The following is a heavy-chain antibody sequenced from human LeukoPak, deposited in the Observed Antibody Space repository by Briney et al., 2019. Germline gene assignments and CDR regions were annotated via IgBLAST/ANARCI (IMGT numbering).Heavy chain of an antibody. V-gene: IGHV3-30*02. D-gene: IGHD3-3*01. CDR3: AGDFWSGYRGLSAIDY. CDR1: GFTFSSYG. CDR2: IRYDGSNK. J-gene: IGHJ4*02. Sequence: GGSLRLSCAASGFTFSSYGMHWVRQAPGKGLEWVAFIRYDGSNKYYADSVKGRFTNSRDNSKNTLYLQMNSLRAEDTAVYYCAGDFWSGYRGLSAIDYWGQGTLVTVSS.